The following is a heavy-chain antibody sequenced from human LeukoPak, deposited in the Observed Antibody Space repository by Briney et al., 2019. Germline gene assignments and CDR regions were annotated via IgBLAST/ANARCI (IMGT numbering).Heavy chain of an antibody. D-gene: IGHD2-2*01. V-gene: IGHV4-34*01. Sequence: SETLSLTCAVYGGSFSGYYWSWIRRPPGKGLEWIGEINHSGSTNYNPSLKSRVTISVDTSKNQFSLKLSSVTAADTAVYYCARWPEYQLLFAFDYWGQGTLVTVSS. CDR3: ARWPEYQLLFAFDY. CDR2: INHSGST. J-gene: IGHJ4*02. CDR1: GGSFSGYY.